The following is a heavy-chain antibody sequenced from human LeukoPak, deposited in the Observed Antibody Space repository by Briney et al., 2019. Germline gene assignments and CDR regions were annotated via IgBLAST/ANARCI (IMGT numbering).Heavy chain of an antibody. CDR2: INPNSGDT. CDR3: ARVVSGGVIWAY. D-gene: IGHD3-16*01. CDR1: GYTLSDYY. J-gene: IGHJ4*02. V-gene: IGHV1-2*02. Sequence: GASVKVSCKASGYTLSDYYMHWVRQAPGQGLGWMGWINPNSGDTKYAQNLQGRVTLTSDTSINTAYMELTRLRSDDTAVYFCARVVSGGVIWAYWGQGTLVTVSS.